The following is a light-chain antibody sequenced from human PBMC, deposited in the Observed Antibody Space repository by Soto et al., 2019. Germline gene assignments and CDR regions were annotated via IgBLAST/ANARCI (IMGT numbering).Light chain of an antibody. CDR1: QTISSW. J-gene: IGKJ4*01. CDR3: LQDYNYPLT. Sequence: EIQMTQTPSSLSASVGDRVTITCRASQTISSWLAWYQQKPGKAPKLLIYKASTLKSGVPSRFSGSGSGTDFTLTVSSLQPEDFATYYCLQDYNYPLTFGGGTKVDIK. V-gene: IGKV1-5*03. CDR2: KAS.